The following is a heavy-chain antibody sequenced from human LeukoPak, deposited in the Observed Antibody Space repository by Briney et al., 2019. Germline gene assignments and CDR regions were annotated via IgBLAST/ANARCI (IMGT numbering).Heavy chain of an antibody. CDR2: IRHDGNKK. CDR3: VQQGGHDTYGRIWYLGL. Sequence: PGGSLRLSCVASGFRFRDYGMHWVRQAPGKGLEGVAFIRHDGNKKYLPDSMKGRFSVSRDNPNTTLYLQMNSLRPDDPALYSCVQQGGHDTYGRIWYLGLWGRGTLVTVSS. J-gene: IGHJ2*01. D-gene: IGHD2-8*01. CDR1: GFRFRDYG. V-gene: IGHV3-30*02.